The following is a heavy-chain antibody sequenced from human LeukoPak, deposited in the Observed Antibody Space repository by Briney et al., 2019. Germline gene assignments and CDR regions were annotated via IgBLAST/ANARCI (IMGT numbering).Heavy chain of an antibody. V-gene: IGHV3-48*04. Sequence: PGGSLRLSCTASAFTLNNYGMNWVRQAPGKGLEWVSYISSSGSTIYYADSVKGRFTISRDNAKNSLYLQMNSLRAEDTAVYYCARDLSIAARGGIWGQGTMVTVSS. CDR3: ARDLSIAARGGI. J-gene: IGHJ3*02. CDR2: ISSSGSTI. D-gene: IGHD6-6*01. CDR1: AFTLNNYG.